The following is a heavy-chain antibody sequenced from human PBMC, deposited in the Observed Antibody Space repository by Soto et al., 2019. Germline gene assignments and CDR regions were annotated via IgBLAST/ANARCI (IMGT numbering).Heavy chain of an antibody. J-gene: IGHJ6*02. CDR3: ARIQAAGSGYYYYGMDV. Sequence: PGESLKISCQGSGYSFTSYWISWVRQMPGKGLEWMGRIDPSDSYTNYSPSFQGHVTISADKSISTAYLQWSSLKASDTAMYYCARIQAAGSGYYYYGMDVWGQGTTVTVSS. D-gene: IGHD6-13*01. V-gene: IGHV5-10-1*01. CDR1: GYSFTSYW. CDR2: IDPSDSYT.